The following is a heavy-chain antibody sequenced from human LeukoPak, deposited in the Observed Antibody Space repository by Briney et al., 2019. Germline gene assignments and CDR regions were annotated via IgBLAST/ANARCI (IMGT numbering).Heavy chain of an antibody. CDR1: GFTFSDYG. J-gene: IGHJ4*01. V-gene: IGHV3-33*06. Sequence: GGSLRLSCAASGFTFSDYGIHWVRQAPGKGLEWVAVIWSDGSNKYYADSVKGRFTISRENSKNTLYLQMNSLRVEDTAVYYCAKASGSFDYWGQGTLVTVSS. D-gene: IGHD3-10*01. CDR2: IWSDGSNK. CDR3: AKASGSFDY.